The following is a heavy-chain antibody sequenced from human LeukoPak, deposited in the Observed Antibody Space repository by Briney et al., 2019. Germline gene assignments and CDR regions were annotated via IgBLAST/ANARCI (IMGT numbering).Heavy chain of an antibody. Sequence: ASVKVSCKASGGTFSSYAISWVRQAPGQGLEWMGRIIPIFGTANYAQKFQGRVTITTDESTSTAYMELSSLRAEDTAVYYCARGITGSNNWFDPWGQGTLVTVSS. J-gene: IGHJ5*02. D-gene: IGHD1-20*01. CDR2: IIPIFGTA. CDR3: ARGITGSNNWFDP. CDR1: GGTFSSYA. V-gene: IGHV1-69*05.